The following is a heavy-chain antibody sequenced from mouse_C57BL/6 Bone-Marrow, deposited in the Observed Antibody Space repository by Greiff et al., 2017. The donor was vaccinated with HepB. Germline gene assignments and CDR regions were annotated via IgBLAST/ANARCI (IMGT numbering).Heavy chain of an antibody. CDR1: GYTFTSYW. J-gene: IGHJ4*01. CDR2: IDPSDSYT. D-gene: IGHD1-1*01. V-gene: IGHV1-50*01. Sequence: VQLQQPGAELVKPGASVKLSCKASGYTFTSYWMQWVKQRPGQGLEWIGEIDPSDSYTNYNQKFKGKATLTVDPSSSTAYMQLSSLTSEDSAVYYCATYYYGSSYVYAMDYWGQGTSVTVSS. CDR3: ATYYYGSSYVYAMDY.